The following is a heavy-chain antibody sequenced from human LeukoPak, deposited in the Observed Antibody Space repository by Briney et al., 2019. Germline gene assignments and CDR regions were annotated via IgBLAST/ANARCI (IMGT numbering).Heavy chain of an antibody. Sequence: PGGSLRLSCAASGFTFSDYYMSWIRQAPGKGLEWVSYISSSGSTIYYADSAKGRFTISRDNAKNSLYLQINSLRAEDTAVYYCARWIQLWYAFDIWGQGTMVTVSS. CDR1: GFTFSDYY. V-gene: IGHV3-11*04. CDR2: ISSSGSTI. D-gene: IGHD5-18*01. J-gene: IGHJ3*02. CDR3: ARWIQLWYAFDI.